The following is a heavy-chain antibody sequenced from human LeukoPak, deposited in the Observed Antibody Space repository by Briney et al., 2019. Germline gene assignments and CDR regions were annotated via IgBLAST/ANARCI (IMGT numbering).Heavy chain of an antibody. Sequence: GESLKISCRVSGYTFSDYWIGWVRQVPGKGLDWMGIIYPYNSETRYNPSFQGQVTISVDKSISTAYLQWSSLKASDTAMYYCARHSVGGNLIDYWGQGTLVTVSS. V-gene: IGHV5-51*01. D-gene: IGHD4-23*01. CDR1: GYTFSDYW. CDR2: IYPYNSET. J-gene: IGHJ4*02. CDR3: ARHSVGGNLIDY.